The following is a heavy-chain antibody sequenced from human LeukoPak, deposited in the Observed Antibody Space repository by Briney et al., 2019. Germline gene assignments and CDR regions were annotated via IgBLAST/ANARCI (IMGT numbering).Heavy chain of an antibody. CDR2: IYPDDSDT. J-gene: IGHJ4*02. D-gene: IGHD1-1*01. CDR1: GYRFPGYW. Sequence: GESLKISCKVSGYRFPGYWIAWVRQMPGKGLEWMGIIYPDDSDTRYSPSFQGQVTISADKSISTAYLQWSSLKASDTAIYYCASPVGSTTFDYWGQGTLVTVSS. CDR3: ASPVGSTTFDY. V-gene: IGHV5-51*01.